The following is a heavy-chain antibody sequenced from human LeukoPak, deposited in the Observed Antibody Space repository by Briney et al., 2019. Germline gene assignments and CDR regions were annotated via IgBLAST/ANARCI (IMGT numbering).Heavy chain of an antibody. V-gene: IGHV3-23*01. D-gene: IGHD6-19*01. CDR2: ISGSGGST. J-gene: IGHJ3*02. Sequence: PGGSLRLSCAASGFTFSSYAMSWVRQAPGKGLEWVSAISGSGGSTYYADSVKGRFTISRDNSKNTLYLQMNSLRAEDTAVYYCAKEGPEQWLVQSKAFDIWGQGTMVTVSS. CDR3: AKEGPEQWLVQSKAFDI. CDR1: GFTFSSYA.